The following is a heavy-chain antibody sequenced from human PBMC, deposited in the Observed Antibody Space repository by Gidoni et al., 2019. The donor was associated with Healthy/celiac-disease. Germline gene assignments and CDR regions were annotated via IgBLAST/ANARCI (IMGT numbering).Heavy chain of an antibody. Sequence: QVQLVQSGAEVKKPGASVKVSRKASGYTFTCYYMPWVRQAPGQGLEWMGWINPNSGGTNYAQKFQGRVTMTRDTSISTAYMELSRLRSDDTAVYYCAREASGASDYYYMDVWGKGTTVTVSS. J-gene: IGHJ6*03. V-gene: IGHV1-2*02. D-gene: IGHD7-27*01. CDR3: AREASGASDYYYMDV. CDR2: INPNSGGT. CDR1: GYTFTCYY.